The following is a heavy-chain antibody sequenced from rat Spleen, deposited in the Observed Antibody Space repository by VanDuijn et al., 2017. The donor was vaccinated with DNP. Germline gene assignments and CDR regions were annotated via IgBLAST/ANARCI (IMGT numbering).Heavy chain of an antibody. J-gene: IGHJ2*01. D-gene: IGHD1-10*01. CDR2: INTDGGST. CDR3: AKGDNNYGGFDY. CDR1: GFTFNKYG. V-gene: IGHV5-58*01. Sequence: EVQLVESGGGLVQPGRSLKLSCAASGFTFNKYGMAWVRQAPGKGLEWVASINTDGGSTYYPDSVKGRFTISRDNAENTVYLQMNSLRSEDTATYYCAKGDNNYGGFDYWGRGVMVTVSS.